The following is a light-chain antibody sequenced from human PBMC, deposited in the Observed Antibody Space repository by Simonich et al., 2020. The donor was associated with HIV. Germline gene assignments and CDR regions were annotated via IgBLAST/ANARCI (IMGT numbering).Light chain of an antibody. CDR2: DAS. J-gene: IGKJ3*01. CDR3: QQFNSYPQFT. CDR1: QGISSA. Sequence: AIQLTQSPSSLSASVGDRVTITCRASQGISSALAWYQQKTGKAPKLLIYDASSLESGVPSRFSGSGSGTDFTLTISSLQPEDFATYYCQQFNSYPQFTFGPGTKVDIK. V-gene: IGKV1-13*02.